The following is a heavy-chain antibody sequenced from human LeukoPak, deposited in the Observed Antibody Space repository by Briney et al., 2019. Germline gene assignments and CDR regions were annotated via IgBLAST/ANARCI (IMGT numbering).Heavy chain of an antibody. D-gene: IGHD1-7*01. CDR1: GGSISSYY. Sequence: SETLSLTCTVSGGSISSYYWSWIRQPPGKGLEWIGYIYYSGSTNYNPSLKSRVTISVDTSKNQFSLKLSSVTAADTAVYYCASYQARWNSASYPNNAFDIWGQGTMVTVSS. V-gene: IGHV4-59*01. J-gene: IGHJ3*02. CDR3: ASYQARWNSASYPNNAFDI. CDR2: IYYSGST.